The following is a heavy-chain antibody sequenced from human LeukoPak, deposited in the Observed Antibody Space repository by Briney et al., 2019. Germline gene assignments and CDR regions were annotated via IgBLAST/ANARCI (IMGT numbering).Heavy chain of an antibody. V-gene: IGHV3-30*18. CDR2: ISYDGSNK. CDR3: AKDLTYPSTRLDY. J-gene: IGHJ4*02. D-gene: IGHD3-16*01. Sequence: PGRSLRLSCAASGFTFSSYGMHWVCQAPGKGLEWVAVISYDGSNKYYADSVKGRFTISRDNSKNTLYLQMNSLRAEDTAVYYCAKDLTYPSTRLDYWGQGTLVTVSS. CDR1: GFTFSSYG.